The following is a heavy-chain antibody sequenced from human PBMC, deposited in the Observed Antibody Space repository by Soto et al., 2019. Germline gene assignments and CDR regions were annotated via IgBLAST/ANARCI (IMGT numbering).Heavy chain of an antibody. V-gene: IGHV3-23*01. D-gene: IGHD2-15*01. CDR2: ISGSGGST. Sequence: GGSLRLSCAASGFTFSSYAMSWVRQAPGKGLEWVSAISGSGGSTYYADSVKGRFTISRDNSKNTLYLQMNSLRAEDTAVYYCAKDPIVVVVAAMVNWGQGTLVTVSS. J-gene: IGHJ4*02. CDR3: AKDPIVVVVAAMVN. CDR1: GFTFSSYA.